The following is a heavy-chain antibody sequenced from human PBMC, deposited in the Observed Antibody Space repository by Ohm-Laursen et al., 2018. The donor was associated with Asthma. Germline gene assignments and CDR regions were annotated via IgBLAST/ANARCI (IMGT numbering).Heavy chain of an antibody. J-gene: IGHJ4*02. D-gene: IGHD3-3*01. CDR2: GGSYYDGGLK. CDR3: ARDVMEWYLPAFDF. Sequence: SQRLSCSASGFTFRSYAMHWVRQAPGKGLEWGAVGGSYYDGGLKYYADSVNGRFTVSRDDSNNTLYLQMNSLRPDDTAVYYCARDVMEWYLPAFDFWGQGTLVTVSS. V-gene: IGHV3-30-3*01. CDR1: GFTFRSYA.